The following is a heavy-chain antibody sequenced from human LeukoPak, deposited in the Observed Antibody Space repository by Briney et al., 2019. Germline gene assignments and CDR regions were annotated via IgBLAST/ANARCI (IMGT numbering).Heavy chain of an antibody. CDR1: GGSISSYY. J-gene: IGHJ3*02. Sequence: SETLSLTCTVSGGSISSYYWSWIRQPPGKGLEWIGYIYYSGGTNYNPSLKSRVTISVDTSKNQFSLKLSSVTAADTAVYYCTRYYDSSGRQRESDAFDIWGQGTMVTVSS. V-gene: IGHV4-59*01. D-gene: IGHD3-22*01. CDR2: IYYSGGT. CDR3: TRYYDSSGRQRESDAFDI.